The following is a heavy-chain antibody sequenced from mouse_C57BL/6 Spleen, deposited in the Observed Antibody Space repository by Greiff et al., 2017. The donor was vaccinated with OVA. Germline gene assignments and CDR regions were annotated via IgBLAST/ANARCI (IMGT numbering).Heavy chain of an antibody. D-gene: IGHD2-4*01. Sequence: EVQLQQSGPELVKPGASVKMSCKASGYTFTDYNMHWVKQSHGKSLEWIGYINPNNGGTSYNQKFKGKATLTVNTSSSTAYMELRSLTSEDSAVYYCAISYDYGAMDYWGQGTSVTVSS. CDR2: INPNNGGT. V-gene: IGHV1-22*01. CDR1: GYTFTDYN. J-gene: IGHJ4*01. CDR3: AISYDYGAMDY.